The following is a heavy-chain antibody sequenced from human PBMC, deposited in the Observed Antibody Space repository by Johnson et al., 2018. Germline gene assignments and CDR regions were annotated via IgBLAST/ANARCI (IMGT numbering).Heavy chain of an antibody. J-gene: IGHJ6*02. D-gene: IGHD2-2*01. CDR2: IIPILGTA. Sequence: QVQLVQSGAEVKKHGSSVKVSCTASGGTFSSYAISWVRQAPGQGLEWLGGIIPILGTATYAQKFQGRVTITADESKRTAYMELSSMGSEDTAVYYCARGSTGGPYGMDVWGQGTTVTVSS. CDR3: ARGSTGGPYGMDV. CDR1: GGTFSSYA. V-gene: IGHV1-69*01.